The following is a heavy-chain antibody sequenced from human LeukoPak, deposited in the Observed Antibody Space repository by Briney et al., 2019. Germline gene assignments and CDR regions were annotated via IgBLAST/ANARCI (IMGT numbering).Heavy chain of an antibody. Sequence: ASVKVSCKASGYTFTDYYMHWVRQAPGQGLEWMGWINPNSGGTNYAQKFQDRVTMTRDTSISTAYMELSRLRSDDTAVYYCARDDYGDINWFDPWGQGTLVTVSS. CDR3: ARDDYGDINWFDP. V-gene: IGHV1-2*02. CDR2: INPNSGGT. J-gene: IGHJ5*02. D-gene: IGHD4-17*01. CDR1: GYTFTDYY.